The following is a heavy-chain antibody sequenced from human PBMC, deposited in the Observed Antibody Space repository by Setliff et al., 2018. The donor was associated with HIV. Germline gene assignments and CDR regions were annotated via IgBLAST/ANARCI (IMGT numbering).Heavy chain of an antibody. CDR3: ARVFSPTGTLSPGFDY. CDR1: GFTFSTYS. J-gene: IGHJ4*02. Sequence: PGGSLRLSCAASGFTFSTYSMHWVRQAPGKGLEWVSSISDTSIHIYYGESVKGRFTISRDNTKNSLYLQLNSLRAEDTAVYYCARVFSPTGTLSPGFDYWGQGTLVTVSS. D-gene: IGHD1-1*01. CDR2: ISDTSIHI. V-gene: IGHV3-21*01.